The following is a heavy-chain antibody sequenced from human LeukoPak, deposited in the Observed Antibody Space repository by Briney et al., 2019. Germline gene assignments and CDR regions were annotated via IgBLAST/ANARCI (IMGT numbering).Heavy chain of an antibody. D-gene: IGHD1-26*01. V-gene: IGHV3-15*01. CDR2: IISKIEGGAI. Sequence: GGSLRLSCAASGFTFSNAWMTWVRQAPGKGLEWVGRIISKIEGGAIDYAAPVKGRFSISRDDSKNTPYLLMNSLKPEDTAVYYCSGPHSGALDYWGQGTLVTVSS. CDR1: GFTFSNAW. CDR3: SGPHSGALDY. J-gene: IGHJ4*02.